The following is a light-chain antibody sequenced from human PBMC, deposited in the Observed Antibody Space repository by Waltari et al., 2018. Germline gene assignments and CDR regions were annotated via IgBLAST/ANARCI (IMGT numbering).Light chain of an antibody. J-gene: IGLJ2*01. CDR3: SSYTSGNTVV. V-gene: IGLV2-14*03. CDR1: SSDVGAYNY. CDR2: DVS. Sequence: QSALTQPASVSGSPGQSLTISCTGTSSDVGAYNYVSWYQQHPGKAPRLRIYDVSDRASGVSNRSSGSKSGNTASLTISGLQAEDEADYYCSSYTSGNTVVFGGGTKLTVL.